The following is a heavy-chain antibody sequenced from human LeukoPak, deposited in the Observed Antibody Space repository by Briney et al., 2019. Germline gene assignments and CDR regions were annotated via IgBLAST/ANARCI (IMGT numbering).Heavy chain of an antibody. Sequence: ASVKVSCKASGYTFTSYGISWVRQAPGQGLEWMGWISAYNGNTNYAQKLQGRVTMTTDTSTSTAYMELRSLRSDDTAVYYCARAQSGVVVAASLGGNWFDPWGQGTLVTVSS. CDR3: ARAQSGVVVAASLGGNWFDP. CDR2: ISAYNGNT. J-gene: IGHJ5*02. CDR1: GYTFTSYG. V-gene: IGHV1-18*01. D-gene: IGHD2-15*01.